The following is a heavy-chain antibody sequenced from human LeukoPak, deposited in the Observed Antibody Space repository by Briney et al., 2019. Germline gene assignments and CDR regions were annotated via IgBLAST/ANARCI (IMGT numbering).Heavy chain of an antibody. V-gene: IGHV3-21*01. Sequence: GGSLRLSCAASGFTVTSNHMNWVRQAPGKGLEWVSSISSSSSYIYYADSVKGRFTISRDNAKNSLYLQMNSLRAEDTAVYYCAELAHFDYWGQGTLVTVSS. D-gene: IGHD6-6*01. CDR3: AELAHFDY. CDR2: ISSSSSYI. CDR1: GFTVTSNH. J-gene: IGHJ4*02.